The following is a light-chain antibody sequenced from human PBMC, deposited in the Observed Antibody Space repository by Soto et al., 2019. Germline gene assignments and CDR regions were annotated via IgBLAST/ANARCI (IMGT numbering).Light chain of an antibody. Sequence: EIVLTQSPGTLSLSPGERATLSCRASHSVTSTYLAWYQQKPGQAPRLLIYGASSRATGIPDRFSGSGSGTDFTLTISRLEPEDFAVDYCQQYSSSPLTFGGGTKVEIK. J-gene: IGKJ4*01. CDR3: QQYSSSPLT. CDR2: GAS. V-gene: IGKV3-20*01. CDR1: HSVTSTY.